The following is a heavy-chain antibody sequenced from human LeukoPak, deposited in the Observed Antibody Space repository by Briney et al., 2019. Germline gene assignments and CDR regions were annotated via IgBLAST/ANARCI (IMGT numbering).Heavy chain of an antibody. CDR1: GFTVSSNY. Sequence: GRSLRLSCAASGFTVSSNYMSWVRQAPGKGLEWVSVIYSGGSTYYADSVKGRFTISRDNSKNTLYLQMNSLRAEDTAVYYCASSSSVPGAFDIWGQGTMVTVSS. J-gene: IGHJ3*02. V-gene: IGHV3-53*01. CDR3: ASSSSVPGAFDI. CDR2: IYSGGST. D-gene: IGHD6-6*01.